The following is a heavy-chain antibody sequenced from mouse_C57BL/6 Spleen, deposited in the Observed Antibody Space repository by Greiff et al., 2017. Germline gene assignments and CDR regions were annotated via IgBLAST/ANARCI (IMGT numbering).Heavy chain of an antibody. D-gene: IGHD4-1*01. V-gene: IGHV5-4*01. CDR2: ISDGGSYT. J-gene: IGHJ2*01. CDR1: GFTFSSYA. CDR3: ARGGPNFYFDY. Sequence: EVQLQQSGGGLVKPGGSLKLSCAASGFTFSSYAMSWVRQTPEKRLEWVATISDGGSYTYYPDNVKGRFTISRDNAKNNLYLQMSHLKSEDTAMYYCARGGPNFYFDYWGQGTTLTVSS.